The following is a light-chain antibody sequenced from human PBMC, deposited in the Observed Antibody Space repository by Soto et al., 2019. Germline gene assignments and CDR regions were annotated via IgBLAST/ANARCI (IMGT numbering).Light chain of an antibody. J-gene: IGKJ4*01. CDR2: GAS. V-gene: IGKV3-20*01. CDR3: QQYGSSPLT. CDR1: QSVSSSY. Sequence: IVLTQYPATLAWSTGERATLSCRASQSVSSSYLAWYQQKPGQAPRLLIYGASSRATGIPDRFSGSGSGTDFTLTISRLEPEDFAVYYCQQYGSSPLTFGGGTMVDI.